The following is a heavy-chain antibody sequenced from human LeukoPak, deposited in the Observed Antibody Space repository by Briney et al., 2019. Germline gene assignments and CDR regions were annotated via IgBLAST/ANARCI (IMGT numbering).Heavy chain of an antibody. CDR1: GFTFSNYA. CDR3: AKVLSQGYPNSWTTWFDS. CDR2: ISSSGGRT. D-gene: IGHD6-13*01. V-gene: IGHV3-23*01. J-gene: IGHJ5*01. Sequence: GGSLRLSCAASGFTFSNYAMNWVRQAPGKGPEWVSAISSSGGRTFHAASVEGRFTVSRDNSKSTLYLQMSSLRAEDTAVYACAKVLSQGYPNSWTTWFDSWGQGALVTVSS.